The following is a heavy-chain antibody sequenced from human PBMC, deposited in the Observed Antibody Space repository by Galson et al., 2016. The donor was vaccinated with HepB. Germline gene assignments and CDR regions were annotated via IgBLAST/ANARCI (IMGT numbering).Heavy chain of an antibody. Sequence: SLRLSCAASGFTFSSYTISWVRQAPGKGLEWVSSISFSSTNIHYAESVKGRFAISRDNAKNSLYLQMNSLRDDDTAVYYCASGGGYVGFGYWGQGTQVSVSS. CDR2: ISFSSTNI. CDR3: ASGGGYVGFGY. V-gene: IGHV3-21*06. D-gene: IGHD5-12*01. CDR1: GFTFSSYT. J-gene: IGHJ4*02.